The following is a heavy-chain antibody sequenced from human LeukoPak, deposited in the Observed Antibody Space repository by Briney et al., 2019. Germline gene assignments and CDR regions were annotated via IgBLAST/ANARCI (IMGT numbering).Heavy chain of an antibody. V-gene: IGHV3-30*18. CDR1: GFTFSSYG. D-gene: IGHD6-13*01. J-gene: IGHJ4*02. Sequence: PGRSLRLSCAASGFTFSSYGIHRVRQAPGKGLEWVAVISYDGSNKYYADSVKGRFTISRDNSKNTLYLQMNSLRAEDTAVYYCAKGRDSSSWYGSQDYWGQGTLVTVSS. CDR3: AKGRDSSSWYGSQDY. CDR2: ISYDGSNK.